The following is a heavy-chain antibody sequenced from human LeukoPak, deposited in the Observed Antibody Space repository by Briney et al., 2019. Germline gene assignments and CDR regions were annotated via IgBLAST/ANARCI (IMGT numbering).Heavy chain of an antibody. CDR2: INQNGGEK. CDR3: ATSDDAAGTS. V-gene: IGHV3-7*01. D-gene: IGHD6-25*01. Sequence: GESLRLSCAASGFRFSTFWMSWVRQAPGKGLDWVANINQNGGEKHYVDSVKGRFTISRDNAKNSLYLQMTSLRADDTAVYYCATSDDAAGTSWGQGTLVTVSS. J-gene: IGHJ5*02. CDR1: GFRFSTFW.